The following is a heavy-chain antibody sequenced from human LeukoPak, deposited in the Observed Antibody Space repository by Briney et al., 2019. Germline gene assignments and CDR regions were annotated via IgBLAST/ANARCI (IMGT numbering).Heavy chain of an antibody. D-gene: IGHD6-19*01. CDR2: ISGSGNA. V-gene: IGHV3-23*01. CDR3: AKEKAVVGVPAFDN. Sequence: GGSLRLPCAASGFPFSSYAISWVRQAPGKGLEWVSAISGSGNAYYADSVKGRFTVDTDNSKNTLYLQMDSLTVEDTAIYYCAKEKAVVGVPAFDNWGQGTLVTVSS. CDR1: GFPFSSYA. J-gene: IGHJ4*02.